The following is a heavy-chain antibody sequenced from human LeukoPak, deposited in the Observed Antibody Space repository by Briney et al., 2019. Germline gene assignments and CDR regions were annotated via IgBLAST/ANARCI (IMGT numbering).Heavy chain of an antibody. CDR2: INHSGST. J-gene: IGHJ4*02. CDR3: AIWGRYFH. Sequence: RASETLSLTCAVYGGSFSGYYWSWIRQPPGKGLEWIGEINHSGSTNYNPSLKSRVTISVDTSKNQFSLKLSSVTAADTAVYYCAIWGRYFHWGQGTLVTVSS. CDR1: GGSFSGYY. D-gene: IGHD2/OR15-2a*01. V-gene: IGHV4-34*01.